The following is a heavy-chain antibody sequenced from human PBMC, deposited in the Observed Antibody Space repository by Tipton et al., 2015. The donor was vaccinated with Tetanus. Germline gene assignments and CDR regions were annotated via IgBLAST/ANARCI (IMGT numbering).Heavy chain of an antibody. V-gene: IGHV3-30*03. D-gene: IGHD2-2*01. CDR2: ISHDGSHR. CDR1: EFLFSSFG. CDR3: ARDIAVVRARDWYFDV. Sequence: SLRLSCEASEFLFSSFGMHWVRQAPGKGLEWVALISHDGSHRDYADSVKGRFTISRDNSENTVSLQMNNLRAEDTAMYYCARDIAVVRARDWYFDVWGRGTLVTVSS. J-gene: IGHJ2*01.